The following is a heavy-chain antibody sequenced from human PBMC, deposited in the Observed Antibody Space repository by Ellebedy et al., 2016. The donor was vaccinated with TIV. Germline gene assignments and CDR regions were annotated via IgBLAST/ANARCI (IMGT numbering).Heavy chain of an antibody. J-gene: IGHJ4*02. CDR1: GGSFSGYY. D-gene: IGHD6-13*01. Sequence: SETLSLTXAVYGGSFSGYYWSWIRQPPGKGLEWIGEINHSGSTNYNPSLKSRVTISVDTSKNQFSLKLSSVTAADTAVYYCARRIAAAGTRYYFDYWGQGTLVTVSS. CDR2: INHSGST. V-gene: IGHV4-34*01. CDR3: ARRIAAAGTRYYFDY.